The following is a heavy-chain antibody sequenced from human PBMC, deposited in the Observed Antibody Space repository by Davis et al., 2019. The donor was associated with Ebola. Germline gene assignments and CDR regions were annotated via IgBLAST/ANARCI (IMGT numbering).Heavy chain of an antibody. V-gene: IGHV3-21*01. CDR1: GFTFSSYS. J-gene: IGHJ5*02. Sequence: PGGSLRLSCAASGFTFSSYSMNWVRQAPGKGLEWVSSITVTSNYTYYADSVKGRFTISRDNAKNSLYLQMNSLRAEDTAVYYGARRNWFDPWGQGTLVSVSS. CDR3: ARRNWFDP. CDR2: ITVTSNYT.